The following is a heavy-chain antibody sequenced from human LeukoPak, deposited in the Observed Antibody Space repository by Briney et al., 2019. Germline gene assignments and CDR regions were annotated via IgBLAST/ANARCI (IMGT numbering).Heavy chain of an antibody. CDR2: IYYSGST. J-gene: IGHJ4*02. CDR1: GGSISGYY. V-gene: IGHV4-59*01. CDR3: ASNGGTFDY. Sequence: SETLSLTCTVSGGSISGYYWSWIRQPPGKGLEWIGYIYYSGSTNYNPSLKSRVTISVDTSKNQFSLKLSSVTAADTAVYYCASNGGTFDYWGQGTLVTVSS. D-gene: IGHD4-23*01.